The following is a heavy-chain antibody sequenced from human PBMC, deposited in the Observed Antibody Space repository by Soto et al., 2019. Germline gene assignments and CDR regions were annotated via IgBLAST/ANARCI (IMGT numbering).Heavy chain of an antibody. CDR2: INPNSGGT. J-gene: IGHJ4*02. V-gene: IGHV1-2*04. Sequence: GASVQVSCKASGYTFTGYYSCWMQQAPGQGLEWMGWINPNSGGTNYAQKFQGWVTMTRDTAISTAYMELSRLRSDDSAVYYCARGDTAMVAFDYWGQGTLVTVSS. CDR3: ARGDTAMVAFDY. D-gene: IGHD5-18*01. CDR1: GYTFTGYY.